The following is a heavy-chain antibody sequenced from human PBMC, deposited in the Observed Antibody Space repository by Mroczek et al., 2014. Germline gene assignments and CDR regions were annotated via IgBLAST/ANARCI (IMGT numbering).Heavy chain of an antibody. V-gene: IGHV4-34*01. Sequence: QVQLQQWGAGLLKPSETLSLTCAVYGGSFSGYYWSWIRQPPGKGLEWIGEINHSGSTNYNPSLKSRVTISVDTSKNQLSLKLSSVTAADTAVYYCARMYQDLSSGYYYHDAFDIWGQGTMVTVSS. CDR2: INHSGST. CDR3: ARMYQDLSSGYYYHDAFDI. D-gene: IGHD3-22*01. CDR1: GGSFSGYY. J-gene: IGHJ3*02.